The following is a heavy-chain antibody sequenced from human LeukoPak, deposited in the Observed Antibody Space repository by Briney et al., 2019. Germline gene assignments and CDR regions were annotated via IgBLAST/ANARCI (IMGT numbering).Heavy chain of an antibody. CDR1: GGSFSGYY. Sequence: PSETLSLTCAVYGGSFSGYYWSWIRQPPGKGLERIGYIYYSGSTNYNPSLKSRVTISVDTSKNQFSLKLSSVTAADTAVYYCARSKNRILAAHPWGQGTLVTVSS. J-gene: IGHJ5*02. CDR2: IYYSGST. CDR3: ARSKNRILAAHP. D-gene: IGHD6-13*01. V-gene: IGHV4-59*01.